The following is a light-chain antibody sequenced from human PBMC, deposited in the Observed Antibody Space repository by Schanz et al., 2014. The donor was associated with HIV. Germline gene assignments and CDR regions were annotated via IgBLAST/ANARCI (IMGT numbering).Light chain of an antibody. CDR1: QNINTY. V-gene: IGKV1-39*01. Sequence: DIQVTQSPSSLSASIGDRVTITCRASQNINTYVNWYQQKPGKAPRLLIYAASSLQSGVPSRFSGSGSGTEFTLTISSLQPEDFATYFCQQGSSFPPTFGQGTKVDIK. CDR3: QQGSSFPPT. CDR2: AAS. J-gene: IGKJ1*01.